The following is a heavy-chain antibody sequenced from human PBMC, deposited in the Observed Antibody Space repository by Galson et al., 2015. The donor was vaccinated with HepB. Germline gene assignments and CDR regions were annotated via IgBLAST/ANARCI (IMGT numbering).Heavy chain of an antibody. D-gene: IGHD6-6*01. J-gene: IGHJ4*02. V-gene: IGHV3-30*18. CDR1: GFTFSSYG. Sequence: SLRLSCAASGFTFSSYGMHWVRQAPGKGLEWVAVISYDGSNKYYADSVKGRFTISRDNSKNTLYLQMNSLRAEDTAVYYCAKAASIAARPAPDYWGQGTLVTVSS. CDR2: ISYDGSNK. CDR3: AKAASIAARPAPDY.